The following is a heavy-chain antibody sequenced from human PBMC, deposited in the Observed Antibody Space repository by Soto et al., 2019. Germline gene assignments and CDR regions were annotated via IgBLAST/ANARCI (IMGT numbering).Heavy chain of an antibody. CDR1: GFTFSSYS. CDR3: ARGLRHFDQRGLDDAFES. J-gene: IGHJ3*02. Sequence: PGGSLRLSCAASGFTFSSYSMNWVRQAPGKGLEWVSSISSSSSYIYYADSVKGRFTISRDNAKNSLYLQMNSLRAEDTAVYYCARGLRHFDQRGLDDAFESWGQETMVTVSS. D-gene: IGHD3-9*01. V-gene: IGHV3-21*01. CDR2: ISSSSSYI.